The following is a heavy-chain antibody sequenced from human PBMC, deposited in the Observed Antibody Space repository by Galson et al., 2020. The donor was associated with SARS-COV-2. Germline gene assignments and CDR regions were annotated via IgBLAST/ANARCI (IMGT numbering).Heavy chain of an antibody. J-gene: IGHJ2*01. Sequence: KISCKASGYTFTSYDINWVRQATGQGLEWMGWMNPNSGNTGYAQKFQGRVTMTRNTSISTAYMELSSLRSEDTAVYYCARGQIAAAGTDWYFDLWGRGTLVTVSS. CDR2: MNPNSGNT. D-gene: IGHD6-13*01. V-gene: IGHV1-8*01. CDR3: ARGQIAAAGTDWYFDL. CDR1: GYTFTSYD.